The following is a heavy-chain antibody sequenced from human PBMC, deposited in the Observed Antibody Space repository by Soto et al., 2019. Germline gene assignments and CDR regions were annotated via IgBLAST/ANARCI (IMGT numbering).Heavy chain of an antibody. D-gene: IGHD3-3*01. V-gene: IGHV3-30*18. CDR3: AKGKCVTSSGVVYFDS. Sequence: QVQLVESGGGVVQAGRSLRLSCAASGFMFSSYGMFWVRQAPGKGLEWVAVVTYDGGNPYYGEFVKGRFTISSDNSNNMLYVQMRRLRAEDTAVEYWAKGKCVTSSGVVYFDSWGLGTPLTVSS. CDR1: GFMFSSYG. J-gene: IGHJ4*02. CDR2: VTYDGGNP.